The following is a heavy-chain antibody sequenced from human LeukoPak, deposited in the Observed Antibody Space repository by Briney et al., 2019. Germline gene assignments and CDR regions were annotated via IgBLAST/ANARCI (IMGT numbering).Heavy chain of an antibody. CDR1: GFTFSSYA. J-gene: IGHJ6*03. D-gene: IGHD3-3*01. Sequence: PGGSLRLSCAASGFTFSSYAMHWVRQAPGKGLEWVAVISYDGSNKYYADSVKGRFTISRDNSKNTLYLQMNSLRAEDTAVYYCARPFGGRFLELDEYYYYYMDVWGQGVLVTVSS. CDR3: ARPFGGRFLELDEYYYYYMDV. V-gene: IGHV3-30-3*01. CDR2: ISYDGSNK.